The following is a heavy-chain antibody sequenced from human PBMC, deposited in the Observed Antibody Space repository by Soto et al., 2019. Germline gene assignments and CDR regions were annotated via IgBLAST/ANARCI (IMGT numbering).Heavy chain of an antibody. CDR1: GGSISSGGYY. Sequence: SETLSLSCTVSGGSISSGGYYWSWIRQHPGKGLEWIGYIYYSGSTYYNPSLKSRVTISVDTSKNQFSLKLSSVTAADTAVYYCARGRRGYSYGLFDPWGQGTLVTVSS. D-gene: IGHD5-18*01. J-gene: IGHJ5*02. CDR3: ARGRRGYSYGLFDP. V-gene: IGHV4-31*03. CDR2: IYYSGST.